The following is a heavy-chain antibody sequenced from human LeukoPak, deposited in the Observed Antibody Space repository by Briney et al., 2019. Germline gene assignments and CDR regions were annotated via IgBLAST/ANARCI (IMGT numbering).Heavy chain of an antibody. CDR3: ARHPRGRMAPGGLH. J-gene: IGHJ4*02. CDR2: IYNSGIT. Sequence: SETLSLTCAVSGGSISSGGYSWSWIRQPAGKGLEWIGHIYNSGITNYNPSLKSRVTISIDTSKNQFSLTLSSVTAADTAVYYCARHPRGRMAPGGLHWGQGTLVTVSS. CDR1: GGSISSGGYS. V-gene: IGHV4-61*09. D-gene: IGHD1-26*01.